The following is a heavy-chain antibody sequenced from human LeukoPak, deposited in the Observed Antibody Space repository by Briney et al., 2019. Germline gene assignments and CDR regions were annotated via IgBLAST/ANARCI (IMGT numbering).Heavy chain of an antibody. V-gene: IGHV3-21*04. CDR1: GFTFSSFT. Sequence: PGGSLRLSCEASGFTFSSFTMNWVRQAPGKGLEWVSSISNIANHIYYADSVRGRFTISRDNSKNTLSLQMTSLRADDTAVYYCATRFGLDYYYYYMDVWGKGTTVTASS. D-gene: IGHD3-10*01. J-gene: IGHJ6*03. CDR2: ISNIANHI. CDR3: ATRFGLDYYYYYMDV.